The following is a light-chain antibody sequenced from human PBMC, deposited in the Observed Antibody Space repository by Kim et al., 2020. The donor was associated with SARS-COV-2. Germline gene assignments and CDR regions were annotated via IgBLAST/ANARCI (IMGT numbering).Light chain of an antibody. CDR2: KDS. J-gene: IGLJ3*02. V-gene: IGLV3-27*01. CDR1: VLAKRY. Sequence: SVAPERTARVTCSGDVLAKRYARWFQQKPGQAPLLVIYKDSKRPSGIPERFSGSSSGTTVTLTISGAQVEDEADYYCYSAADNNWLFGGGTQLTVL. CDR3: YSAADNNWL.